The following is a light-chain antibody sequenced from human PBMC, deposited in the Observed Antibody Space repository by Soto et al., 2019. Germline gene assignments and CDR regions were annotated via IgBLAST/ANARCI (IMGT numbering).Light chain of an antibody. CDR1: QDISNY. Sequence: DIQTTQSPSSLSASVGDRVTITCQASQDISNYLNWYQQKPGKAPKLLIYDASNLETGVPSRFSGSGSGTDFSFTISSLQPEDFATYYCLQYDNLPYTFGQGTKLEIK. CDR2: DAS. J-gene: IGKJ2*01. V-gene: IGKV1-33*01. CDR3: LQYDNLPYT.